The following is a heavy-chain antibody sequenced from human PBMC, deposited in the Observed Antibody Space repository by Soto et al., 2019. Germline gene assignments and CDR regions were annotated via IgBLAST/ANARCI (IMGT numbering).Heavy chain of an antibody. Sequence: GGSLRLSCAASGFTFSSYAMSWVRQAPGKGLEWVSAISGSGGSTYYADSVKGRFTISRDNSKNTLYLQMNSLRAEDTAVYYCAKDHANYYDILTARIVGYFDYWGQGTLVTVSS. D-gene: IGHD3-9*01. J-gene: IGHJ4*02. CDR2: ISGSGGST. CDR3: AKDHANYYDILTARIVGYFDY. CDR1: GFTFSSYA. V-gene: IGHV3-23*01.